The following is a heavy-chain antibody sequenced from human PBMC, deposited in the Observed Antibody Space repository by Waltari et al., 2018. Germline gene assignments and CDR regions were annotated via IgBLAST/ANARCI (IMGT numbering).Heavy chain of an antibody. CDR3: ARGNYYDSSGYSYYFDY. CDR2: IIHIVGTA. D-gene: IGHD3-22*01. Sequence: QVQLVQSGAEVKKPGSSVKVSCKASGGTFSSYAISWVRQAPGQGLEWMGGIIHIVGTANDPQKCQGRVTSTADESTSTAYMELSRLRSEDTAVYYCARGNYYDSSGYSYYFDYWGQGTLVTVSS. CDR1: GGTFSSYA. J-gene: IGHJ4*02. V-gene: IGHV1-69*01.